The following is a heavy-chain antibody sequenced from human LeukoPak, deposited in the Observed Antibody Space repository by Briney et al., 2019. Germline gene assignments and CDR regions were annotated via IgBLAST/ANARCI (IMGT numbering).Heavy chain of an antibody. CDR2: INPNSGGT. J-gene: IGHJ4*02. CDR1: GYTFTGYY. D-gene: IGHD5-18*01. Sequence: GASVKVSCKASGYTFTGYYMHWVRQAPGQGLEWMGWINPNSGGTNYAQKFQGRVTMTRDTSISTAYMELSRLRSYDTAVYYCARERYSYGQRSFDYGDQGPLATVS. V-gene: IGHV1-2*02. CDR3: ARERYSYGQRSFDY.